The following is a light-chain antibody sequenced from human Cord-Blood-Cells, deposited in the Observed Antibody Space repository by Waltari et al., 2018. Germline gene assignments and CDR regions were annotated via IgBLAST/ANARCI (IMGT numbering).Light chain of an antibody. CDR2: GAS. Sequence: EIVLTQSPRTLPLSPGQTATLSCRASQSVSSSYLAWYQQKPGQAPRLLIYGASSGATGSPDRFSGSGSGTEVARTISRLEPEDCAVYCCQQYGSSPWTCGQGTKVEIK. CDR1: QSVSSSY. V-gene: IGKV3-20*01. CDR3: QQYGSSPWT. J-gene: IGKJ1*01.